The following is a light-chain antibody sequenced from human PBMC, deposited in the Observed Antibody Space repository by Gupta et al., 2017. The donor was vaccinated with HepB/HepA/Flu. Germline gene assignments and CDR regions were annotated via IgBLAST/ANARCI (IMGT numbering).Light chain of an antibody. Sequence: IVMTQSPATLSFSPGERATLSCRASHSVDSSLAWYQQKPGQTPRLLISDASTIATGVPSRFSGSGSGTEFTLTISSLQSEDFAIYYCQQYTNWPWTFGQGTKVEVK. CDR3: QQYTNWPWT. CDR2: DAS. V-gene: IGKV3-15*01. J-gene: IGKJ1*01. CDR1: HSVDSS.